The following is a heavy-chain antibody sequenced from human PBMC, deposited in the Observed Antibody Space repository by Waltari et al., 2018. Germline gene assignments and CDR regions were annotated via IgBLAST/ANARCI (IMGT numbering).Heavy chain of an antibody. D-gene: IGHD6-13*01. J-gene: IGHJ6*03. V-gene: IGHV4-34*01. CDR3: AIAGQQLVHYYYMDV. CDR1: GGSFSGYY. CDR2: INHSGST. Sequence: QVQLQQWGAGLLKPSETLSLTCAVYGGSFSGYYWSWIRQPPGKGLEWIGEINHSGSTNYNPSLKSRVTISVDTSKNQFSLKLSSVTAADTAVHYCAIAGQQLVHYYYMDVWGKGTTVTVSS.